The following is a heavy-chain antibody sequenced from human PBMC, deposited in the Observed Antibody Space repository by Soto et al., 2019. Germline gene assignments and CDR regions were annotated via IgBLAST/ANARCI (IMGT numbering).Heavy chain of an antibody. CDR3: ARDDPGPTEYDFWSGYNWFDP. V-gene: IGHV1-69*13. Sequence: SVKASCKASGGTFSSYAISWVRQAPGQGLEWMGGIIPIFGTANYAQKFQGRVTITADESTSTAYMELSSLRSEDTAVYYCARDDPGPTEYDFWSGYNWFDPWGQGTLVTVSS. CDR2: IIPIFGTA. CDR1: GGTFSSYA. D-gene: IGHD3-3*01. J-gene: IGHJ5*02.